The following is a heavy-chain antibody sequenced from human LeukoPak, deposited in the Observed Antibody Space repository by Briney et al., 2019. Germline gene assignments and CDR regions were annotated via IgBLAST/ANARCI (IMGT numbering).Heavy chain of an antibody. V-gene: IGHV3-48*02. CDR2: INTISSTK. Sequence: GGPLRLSCAASGFTFSSYDMNWVRQAPGKGLEGVSYINTISSTKYYADSVKGRFTISRDNAKNSLSLQMNSLRDEDTAVYYCARGKIGYYYGDYDGYWGQGTLVTVSS. CDR3: ARGKIGYYYGDYDGY. CDR1: GFTFSSYD. D-gene: IGHD4-17*01. J-gene: IGHJ4*02.